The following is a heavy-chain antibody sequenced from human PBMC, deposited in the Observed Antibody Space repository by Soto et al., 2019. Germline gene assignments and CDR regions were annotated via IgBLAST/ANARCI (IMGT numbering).Heavy chain of an antibody. J-gene: IGHJ6*03. V-gene: IGHV4-39*01. D-gene: IGHD6-13*01. CDR1: GGSISSSSYY. Sequence: ASQTLSLTCTVSGGSISSSSYYWGWIRQPPGKGLEWIGSIYYSGSTYYNPSLKSRVTISVDTSKNQFSLKLSSVTAADTAVYYCARHGYSSSWYPDYYYYYMDVWGKGTTVTVSS. CDR3: ARHGYSSSWYPDYYYYYMDV. CDR2: IYYSGST.